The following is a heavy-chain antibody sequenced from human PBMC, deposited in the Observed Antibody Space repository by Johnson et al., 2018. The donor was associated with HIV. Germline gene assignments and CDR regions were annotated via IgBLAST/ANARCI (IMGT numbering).Heavy chain of an antibody. CDR1: GFTFDDYA. J-gene: IGHJ3*02. V-gene: IGHV3-9*01. Sequence: VQLVESGGGVVRPGGSLRLSCAASGFTFDDYAMHWVRQAPGKGLEWVSGISWNSGSIGYADSVKGRFTISRDNSKNTLYLQMNSLRAEDTAVYYCAKDLQDYYDSSGHDAFDIWGQGTMVTVSS. CDR3: AKDLQDYYDSSGHDAFDI. D-gene: IGHD3-22*01. CDR2: ISWNSGSI.